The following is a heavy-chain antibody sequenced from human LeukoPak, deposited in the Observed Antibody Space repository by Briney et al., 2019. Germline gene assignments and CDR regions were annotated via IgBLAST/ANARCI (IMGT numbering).Heavy chain of an antibody. V-gene: IGHV4-39*01. Sequence: SETLALNCSLSGGSIICSSYYWAWIRQPPGMSLEWIGSSGITYYNSPLQSRATVSVDTSGNQFFLHLISVTAADTAVYYCARRNGHSWDVGNWFDPWGQGTLVTVSS. CDR1: GGSIICSSYY. D-gene: IGHD6-13*01. CDR3: ARRNGHSWDVGNWFDP. J-gene: IGHJ5*02. CDR2: SGIT.